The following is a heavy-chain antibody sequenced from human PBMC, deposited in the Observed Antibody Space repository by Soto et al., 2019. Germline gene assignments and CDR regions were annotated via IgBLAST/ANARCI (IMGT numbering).Heavy chain of an antibody. CDR2: IWDDGNQK. CDR3: VRGGKTAGAFDI. Sequence: PGGSLRLSCAASGLTFSNYGMHWVRQAPGKGLEWVAVIWDDGNQKYYVDSVKGRFTISRDNSENTMFLQMNSLTAEDTAVYYCVRGGKTAGAFDIWGQGTMVTVSS. D-gene: IGHD3-16*01. V-gene: IGHV3-33*01. J-gene: IGHJ3*02. CDR1: GLTFSNYG.